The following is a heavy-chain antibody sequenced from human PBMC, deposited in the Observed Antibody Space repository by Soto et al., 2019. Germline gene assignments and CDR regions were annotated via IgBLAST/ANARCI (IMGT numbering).Heavy chain of an antibody. CDR3: ARVPLTTVTRLRFDC. Sequence: PSETLSLTCTVSGDTVNSASYYWSWIRQPPGKGLEWIGYIYYSGSTDSNPSLKSRVTISVDTSKNQFSLKLSSVTAADTAVYYCARVPLTTVTRLRFDCWGQGTQVTVSS. CDR1: GDTVNSASYY. D-gene: IGHD4-4*01. V-gene: IGHV4-61*01. CDR2: IYYSGST. J-gene: IGHJ4*02.